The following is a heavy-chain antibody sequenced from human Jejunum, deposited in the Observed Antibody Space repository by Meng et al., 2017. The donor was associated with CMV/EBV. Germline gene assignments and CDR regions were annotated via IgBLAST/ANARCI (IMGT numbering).Heavy chain of an antibody. Sequence: ISCWNLGYTFGGYWLGWVRQMPGNALEWMGILRPDGSDAQSRPSVHGQVTMSVDTSHTTAYLQWANLKASDTAIYFCVRHRGYEMWGQGTLVTVSS. CDR3: VRHRGYEM. J-gene: IGHJ4*03. CDR2: LRPDGSDA. V-gene: IGHV5-51*01. D-gene: IGHD2-2*01. CDR1: GYTFGGYW.